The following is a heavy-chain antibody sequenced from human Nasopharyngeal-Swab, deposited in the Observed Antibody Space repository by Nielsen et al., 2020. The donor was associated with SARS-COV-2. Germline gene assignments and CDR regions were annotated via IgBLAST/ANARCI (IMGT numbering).Heavy chain of an antibody. CDR1: GGTFSSYA. Sequence: SVKVSCKASGGTFSSYAISWVRQAPGQGLEWMGRIIPILGIANYAQKFQGRVTITADKSTSTAYMELSSLRSEDTAVYYCARGDSPDNYYDSSGYAFDIWGQGTMVTVSS. D-gene: IGHD3-22*01. J-gene: IGHJ3*02. CDR3: ARGDSPDNYYDSSGYAFDI. CDR2: IIPILGIA. V-gene: IGHV1-69*04.